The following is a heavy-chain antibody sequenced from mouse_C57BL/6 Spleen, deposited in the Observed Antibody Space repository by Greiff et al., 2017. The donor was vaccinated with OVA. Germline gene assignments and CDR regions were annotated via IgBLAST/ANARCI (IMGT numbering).Heavy chain of an antibody. Sequence: QVQLQQPGAELVKPGASVKLSCKASGYTFTSYWMQWVKQRPGQGLEWIGEIDPSDSYTNYNQKFKGKATLTVDTSSSTAYMLLSSLTSDDSAVYYCAREGITTVVADFDYWGQGTTLTVSS. D-gene: IGHD1-1*01. J-gene: IGHJ2*01. CDR2: IDPSDSYT. V-gene: IGHV1-50*01. CDR3: AREGITTVVADFDY. CDR1: GYTFTSYW.